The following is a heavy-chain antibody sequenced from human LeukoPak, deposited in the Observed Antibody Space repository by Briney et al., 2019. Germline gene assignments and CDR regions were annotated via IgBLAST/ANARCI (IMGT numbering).Heavy chain of an antibody. CDR1: GGSISSYY. V-gene: IGHV4-59*01. J-gene: IGHJ4*02. CDR2: IYYSGST. D-gene: IGHD3-22*01. CDR3: ARVDDSSGDY. Sequence: PSETLSLTCTVSGGSISSYYWSWIRQPPGKGLEWIGYIYYSGSTNYNPSLKSRVTISVDTSKNQFSLKLSSVTAADTAVYYCARVDDSSGDYWGQGTLVTVSS.